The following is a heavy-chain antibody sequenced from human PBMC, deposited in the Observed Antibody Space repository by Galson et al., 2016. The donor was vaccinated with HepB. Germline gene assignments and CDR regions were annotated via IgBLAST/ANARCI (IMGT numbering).Heavy chain of an antibody. CDR1: AFTFSNYG. D-gene: IGHD6-19*01. CDR3: AKSKGGVWSYYFDY. J-gene: IGHJ4*02. CDR2: IWTDGSNK. V-gene: IGHV3-33*06. Sequence: SLRLSCAASAFTFSNYGMHWVRQAPGKGLEWVAGIWTDGSNKYYGDSVKGRFTISRDNSKNTLYLQMNSLRAEDTAVYYCAKSKGGVWSYYFDYWSQGTLVTVSS.